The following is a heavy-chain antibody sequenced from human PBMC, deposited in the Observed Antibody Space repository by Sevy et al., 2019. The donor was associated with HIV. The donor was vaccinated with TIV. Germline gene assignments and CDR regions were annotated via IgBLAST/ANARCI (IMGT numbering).Heavy chain of an antibody. V-gene: IGHV3-7*01. CDR2: IKQDGSEK. Sequence: GGSLRLSCAASGFTFSSYWMSWVRQAPGKGLEWVANIKQDGSEKYYVDSVKGRFTISRDNAKNSLYLQMSSLRAEDTAVYYCATEGYSSEWFDPWGQGTLVTVSS. D-gene: IGHD5-18*01. CDR3: ATEGYSSEWFDP. J-gene: IGHJ5*02. CDR1: GFTFSSYW.